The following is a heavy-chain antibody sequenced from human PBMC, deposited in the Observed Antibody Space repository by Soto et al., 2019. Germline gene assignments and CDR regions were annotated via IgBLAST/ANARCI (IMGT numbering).Heavy chain of an antibody. CDR2: INHSGST. CDR3: ARNIRTGFWSGYYGDFNWFDP. J-gene: IGHJ5*02. D-gene: IGHD3-3*01. Sequence: PFETQCHTCAVYGGYFSCYYGILLRKPPGKGLWWIGEINHSGSTNYNPSLKSRVTISVDTSKNQFSLKLSSVTAADTAVYYCARNIRTGFWSGYYGDFNWFDPWGQGTLVTVSS. CDR1: GGYFSCYY. V-gene: IGHV4-34*01.